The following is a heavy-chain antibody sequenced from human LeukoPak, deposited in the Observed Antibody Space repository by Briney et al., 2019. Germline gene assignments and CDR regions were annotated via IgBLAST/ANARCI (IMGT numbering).Heavy chain of an antibody. Sequence: PGESLKISCKSSGYSFTSNWIGWVRQMPGKGLEWMGIIYPGDSDTRYSPSFQGQVTVSADKSISTAYLQWSSLKASDTAMYYCARIDSTSSYFDYWGQGTLVTVSS. CDR3: ARIDSTSSYFDY. J-gene: IGHJ4*02. D-gene: IGHD6-6*01. V-gene: IGHV5-51*01. CDR2: IYPGDSDT. CDR1: GYSFTSNW.